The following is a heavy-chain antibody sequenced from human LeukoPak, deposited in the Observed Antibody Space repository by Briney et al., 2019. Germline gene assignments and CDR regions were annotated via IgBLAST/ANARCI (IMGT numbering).Heavy chain of an antibody. Sequence: SETLSLTCTVSGYSISSGYYWGWIRQPPGKGLEWIGSIYHSGSTNYNPSLKSRVTMSVDTSKNQFSLKLSSVTAADTAVYYCARGDCSGGSCYFDHWGQGTLVTVSS. CDR2: IYHSGST. D-gene: IGHD2-15*01. V-gene: IGHV4-38-2*02. CDR3: ARGDCSGGSCYFDH. CDR1: GYSISSGYY. J-gene: IGHJ4*02.